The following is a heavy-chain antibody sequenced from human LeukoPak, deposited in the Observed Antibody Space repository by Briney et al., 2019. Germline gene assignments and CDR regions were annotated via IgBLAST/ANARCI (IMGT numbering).Heavy chain of an antibody. J-gene: IGHJ5*02. Sequence: TGGSLRLSCAASGFTVSSNYMTWVRQAPGKGLEWVSVIYSGGTTYYADSVKGRFIISRDNSKNTLYLQMNSLRAEDTAVYYCASSVGGSRSSNWFDPWGQGTLVTVSS. CDR1: GFTVSSNY. D-gene: IGHD6-6*01. CDR2: IYSGGTT. CDR3: ASSVGGSRSSNWFDP. V-gene: IGHV3-66*01.